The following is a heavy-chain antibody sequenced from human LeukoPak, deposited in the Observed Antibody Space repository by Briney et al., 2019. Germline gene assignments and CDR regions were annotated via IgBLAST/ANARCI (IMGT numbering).Heavy chain of an antibody. D-gene: IGHD6-19*01. J-gene: IGHJ5*02. V-gene: IGHV3-74*01. CDR2: INSDGSST. Sequence: GGSLRLSCAASGFTFISYWMHWVRQAPGKGLEWVSRINSDGSSTSYADSVKGRFTISRDNAKNTLYLQMNSLRAEDTAVYYCARDREDSGWYFGWFDPWGQGTLVTVSS. CDR3: ARDREDSGWYFGWFDP. CDR1: GFTFISYW.